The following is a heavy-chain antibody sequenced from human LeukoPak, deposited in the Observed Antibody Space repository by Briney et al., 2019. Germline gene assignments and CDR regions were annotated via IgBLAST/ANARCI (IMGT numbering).Heavy chain of an antibody. V-gene: IGHV3-7*01. CDR1: GFTFSSYW. CDR2: IKQDGSEK. CDR3: ARSGILTGYYNGIDY. D-gene: IGHD3-9*01. Sequence: GGSLRLSCAASGFTFSSYWMSWVRQAPGKGLEWVANIKQDGSEKYYVDSVKGRFTISRDNAKNSLYLQMNSLRAEDTAVYYCARSGILTGYYNGIDYWGQGTLVTLSS. J-gene: IGHJ4*02.